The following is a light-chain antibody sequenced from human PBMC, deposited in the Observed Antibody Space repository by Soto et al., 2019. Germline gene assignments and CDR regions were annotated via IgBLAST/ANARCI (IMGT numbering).Light chain of an antibody. J-gene: IGLJ3*02. V-gene: IGLV2-14*03. Sequence: QSALTQPASVSGSPGQSITISCTGTRSDIGGYNYVSWYQQHAGKAPKLILYNVSNRPSGVSTRFSASKSGNTASLTISGLQTEDEAAYYCSSYTVSSTLKFGGGTKLTVL. CDR3: SSYTVSSTLK. CDR1: RSDIGGYNY. CDR2: NVS.